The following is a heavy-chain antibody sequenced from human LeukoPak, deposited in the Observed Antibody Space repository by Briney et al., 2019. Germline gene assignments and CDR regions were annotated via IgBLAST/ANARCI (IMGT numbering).Heavy chain of an antibody. CDR2: IKQDGSEK. CDR3: ARDGGIQLWFAFDP. J-gene: IGHJ5*02. V-gene: IGHV3-7*01. D-gene: IGHD5-18*01. CDR1: GFTFSSYW. Sequence: GGSLRLSCAASGFTFSSYWMSWVRQAPGKGLEWVANIKQDGSEKYYVDSVKGRFTISRDNAKNSLYLQMNNLRAEDTAVYYCARDGGIQLWFAFDPWGQGTLVTVSS.